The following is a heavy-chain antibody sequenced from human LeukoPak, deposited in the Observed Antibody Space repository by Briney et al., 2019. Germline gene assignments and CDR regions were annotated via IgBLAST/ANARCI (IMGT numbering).Heavy chain of an antibody. J-gene: IGHJ4*02. CDR1: GFTFDDFA. V-gene: IGHV3-43*02. CDR3: ARVRTAMEIGAY. D-gene: IGHD5-18*01. CDR2: ISEDGDT. Sequence: AGGSLRLSCAASGFTFDDFAMRWVRQAPGKGLEWVSLISEDGDTYYGDSVKGRFTVSRDNSKNSLYLQMNSLRTEDTGLYYCARVRTAMEIGAYWGQGTLVTVSS.